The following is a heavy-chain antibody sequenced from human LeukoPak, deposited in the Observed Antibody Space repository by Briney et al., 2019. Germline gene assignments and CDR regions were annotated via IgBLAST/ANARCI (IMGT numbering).Heavy chain of an antibody. Sequence: TFDGYGMSWVRQAPGKGLEWIGYIYYSGSTYYNPSLKSRVTVSVDTSKNQFSLKLSSVTAADTAVYYCARAQSRYCSSASCFLNWFDPWGQGTLVTVSS. J-gene: IGHJ5*02. D-gene: IGHD2-2*01. V-gene: IGHV4-30-4*08. CDR3: ARAQSRYCSSASCFLNWFDP. CDR2: IYYSGST. CDR1: TFDGYG.